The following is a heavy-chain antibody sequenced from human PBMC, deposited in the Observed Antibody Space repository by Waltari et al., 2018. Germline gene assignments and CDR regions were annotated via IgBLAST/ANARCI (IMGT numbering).Heavy chain of an antibody. Sequence: QVQLVESGGGVVQPGRSLRLSCAASGFDFRGYVMHWVRQAPGKGLEWVAVVCDDGRYEYYADSVKGRFTISRDNSKDTLYLQMNSLRAEDTAVYYCARDFASTYFFDYWGQGTLVTVSS. CDR3: ARDFASTYFFDY. V-gene: IGHV3-33*01. J-gene: IGHJ4*02. CDR1: GFDFRGYV. CDR2: VCDDGRYE.